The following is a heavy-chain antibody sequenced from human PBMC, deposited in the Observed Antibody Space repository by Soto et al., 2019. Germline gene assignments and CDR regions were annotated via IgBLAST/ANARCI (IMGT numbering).Heavy chain of an antibody. V-gene: IGHV3-23*01. Sequence: TLRLSCAASGFTFSRYAISWVRQAPGKGLEWVSAISGSGGSTYYADSVKGRFTISRDNSKNTLYLQMNSLRAEDTAVYYCTKSTPQRFGEVSWGQVTLVTV. J-gene: IGHJ4*02. D-gene: IGHD3-10*01. CDR1: GFTFSRYA. CDR2: ISGSGGST. CDR3: TKSTPQRFGEVS.